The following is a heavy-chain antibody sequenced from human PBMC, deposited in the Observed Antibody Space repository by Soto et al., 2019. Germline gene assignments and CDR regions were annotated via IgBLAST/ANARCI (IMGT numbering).Heavy chain of an antibody. CDR3: ARQGAALRDYYYGMDV. V-gene: IGHV1-69*13. J-gene: IGHJ6*02. CDR2: IIPIFGTA. D-gene: IGHD6-25*01. CDR1: GYTFTGYY. Sequence: ASVKVSCKASGYTFTGYYMHWVRQAPGQGLEWMGGIIPIFGTANYAQKFQGRVTITADESTSTAYMELSSLRSEDTAVYYCARQGAALRDYYYGMDVWGQGTTVTVSS.